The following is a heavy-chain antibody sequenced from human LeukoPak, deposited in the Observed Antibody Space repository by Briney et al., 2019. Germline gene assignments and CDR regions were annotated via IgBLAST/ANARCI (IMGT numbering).Heavy chain of an antibody. CDR3: ARGDIDSSGWYCWIDP. D-gene: IGHD6-19*01. V-gene: IGHV1-18*01. CDR1: GYDLTRCV. CDR2: TNACNGNT. Sequence: ASVKVSCKASGYDLTRCVITWVRQAPGQGLEWMGWTNACNGNTIYAQKLQGRVTMTTDTSTSTAYMELRSLRYDDTAVYYCARGDIDSSGWYCWIDPWGQGTLVTVSS. J-gene: IGHJ5*02.